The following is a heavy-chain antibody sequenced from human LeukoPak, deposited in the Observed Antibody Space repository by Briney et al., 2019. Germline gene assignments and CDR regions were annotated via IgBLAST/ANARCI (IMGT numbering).Heavy chain of an antibody. CDR1: GYSISSDYY. CDR3: ARGLGRYCSGGSCYGRRGSSRLCWFDP. V-gene: IGHV4-38-2*02. CDR2: INHSGST. Sequence: SETLSLTCSVSGYSISSDYYWSWIRQPPGKGLEWIGEINHSGSTNYNPSLKSRVTISVDTSKNQFSLKLSSVTAADTAVYYCARGLGRYCSGGSCYGRRGSSRLCWFDPWGQGTLVTVSS. D-gene: IGHD2-15*01. J-gene: IGHJ5*02.